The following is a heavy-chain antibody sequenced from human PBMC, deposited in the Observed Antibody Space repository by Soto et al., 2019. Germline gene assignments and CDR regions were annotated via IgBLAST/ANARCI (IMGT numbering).Heavy chain of an antibody. Sequence: SETLSLTCAVYGGSFSGYYWSWIRQPPGKGLEWIGEINHSGSTNYNPSLKSRVTISVDTSKNQFSLKLSSVTAADTAVYYCAGSRRGGIAAHGVPSYYYYMDVWGKGTTVTVSS. J-gene: IGHJ6*03. D-gene: IGHD6-6*01. CDR3: AGSRRGGIAAHGVPSYYYYMDV. CDR1: GGSFSGYY. CDR2: INHSGST. V-gene: IGHV4-34*01.